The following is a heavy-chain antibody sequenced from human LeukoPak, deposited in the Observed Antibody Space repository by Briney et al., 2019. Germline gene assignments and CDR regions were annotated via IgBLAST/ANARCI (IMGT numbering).Heavy chain of an antibody. D-gene: IGHD2-21*02. CDR1: GYTFTSYG. J-gene: IGHJ6*03. CDR3: AREVLSVTAPGGMDV. V-gene: IGHV1-18*01. CDR2: ISAYNGST. Sequence: GASVKVSCKASGYTFTSYGISWVRQAPGQGLEWMGWISAYNGSTNYAQKLQGRVTMTTDTSTSTAYMELRSLRSEDTAVYYCAREVLSVTAPGGMDVWGKGTTVTVSS.